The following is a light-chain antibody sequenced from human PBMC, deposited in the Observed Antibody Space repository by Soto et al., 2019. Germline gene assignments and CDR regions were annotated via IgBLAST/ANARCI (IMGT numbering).Light chain of an antibody. V-gene: IGKV1-39*01. Sequence: DIQMTQSPSSLSASVGERVTITCRASQFISTYLHWYQQKPGKAPKLLIYDASRLQSGVPSRFGGSGSGADSTLTINSLQSEDFATYYCQQYYSDAPWTFGQGTKVEIK. CDR3: QQYYSDAPWT. J-gene: IGKJ1*01. CDR1: QFISTY. CDR2: DAS.